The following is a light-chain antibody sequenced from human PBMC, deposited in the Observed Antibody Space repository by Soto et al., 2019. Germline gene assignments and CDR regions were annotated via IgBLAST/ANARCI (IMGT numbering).Light chain of an antibody. CDR1: QSVTGW. J-gene: IGKJ5*01. Sequence: DIQMTQSPSTLSASVGDSVTITCRASQSVTGWLAWYQQKPGKAPKLLIYKASSLESGVPSRFSGSGSGTDFTLTISSLQPEDCAIYFCQQANSFPITFGQGTRLEIK. CDR2: KAS. CDR3: QQANSFPIT. V-gene: IGKV1-5*03.